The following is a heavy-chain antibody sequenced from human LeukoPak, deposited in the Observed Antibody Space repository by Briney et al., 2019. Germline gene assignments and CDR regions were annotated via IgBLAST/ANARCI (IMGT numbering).Heavy chain of an antibody. CDR1: GGSISSSSYY. Sequence: SETLSRTCTVSGGSISSSSYYWGWIRQPPGKGLEWIGSIYYSGSTYYNPSLKSRVTISVDTSKNQFSLKLSSVTAADTAVYYCARVFGAVDYWGQGTLVTVSS. D-gene: IGHD3-16*01. CDR3: ARVFGAVDY. V-gene: IGHV4-39*01. CDR2: IYYSGST. J-gene: IGHJ4*02.